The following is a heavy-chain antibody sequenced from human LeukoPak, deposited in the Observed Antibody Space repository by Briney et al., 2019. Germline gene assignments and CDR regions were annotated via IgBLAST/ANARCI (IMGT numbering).Heavy chain of an antibody. CDR3: ARHDFVLSSSSRDY. J-gene: IGHJ4*02. Sequence: KPSETLSLTCTVSGGSISSSSYYWGWIRQPPGKGLEWIGSIFHTGRTYYNPSLKSRVTISVDTSKNQFSLKVNSVTAADTAVYYCARHDFVLSSSSRDYWGQGILVTVSS. CDR2: IFHTGRT. D-gene: IGHD6-13*01. CDR1: GGSISSSSYY. V-gene: IGHV4-39*01.